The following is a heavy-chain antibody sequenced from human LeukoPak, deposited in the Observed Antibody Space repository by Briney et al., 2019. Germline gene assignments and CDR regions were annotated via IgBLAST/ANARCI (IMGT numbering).Heavy chain of an antibody. J-gene: IGHJ5*02. CDR1: GFTFSSYW. V-gene: IGHV3-7*01. D-gene: IGHD2-2*01. CDR2: IKEEGSEK. Sequence: GGSLRLSCAASGFTFSSYWMSWVRQAPGKGLEWVASIKEEGSEKHYVDSVKGRFTISRDNAKNSLYLQMNSLRAEDTAVYYCARGHYQLSWGQAILVTVSS. CDR3: ARGHYQLS.